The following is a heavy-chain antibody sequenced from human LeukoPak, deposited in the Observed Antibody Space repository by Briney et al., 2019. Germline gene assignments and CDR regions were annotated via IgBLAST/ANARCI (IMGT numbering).Heavy chain of an antibody. CDR3: ARGDEYGDDYSSFPDWYFDF. CDR1: GGSISDYY. V-gene: IGHV4-59*01. J-gene: IGHJ2*01. Sequence: SETLSLTCNVSGGSISDYYWSWIRQPSGKGLEWIGFIYNSVSTNYNPSLRSRLTISADTSKNQLSLKLSSVTAADTAVYYCARGDEYGDDYSSFPDWYFDFWGRGTLVTVSS. D-gene: IGHD4-17*01. CDR2: IYNSVST.